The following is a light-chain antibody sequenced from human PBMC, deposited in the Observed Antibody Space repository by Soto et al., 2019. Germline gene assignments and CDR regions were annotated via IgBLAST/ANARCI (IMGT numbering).Light chain of an antibody. J-gene: IGKJ1*01. CDR2: DAS. CDR1: QSVSSY. V-gene: IGKV3-11*01. Sequence: EIVLTQSPATLSLSPGERATLSCRASQSVSSYLAWYQQKPGQAPRLLIYDASNRASGIPARFSGSGSGTDFTLTISSLEPEDFVVYYCQQPWTFGQGTKVEIK. CDR3: QQPWT.